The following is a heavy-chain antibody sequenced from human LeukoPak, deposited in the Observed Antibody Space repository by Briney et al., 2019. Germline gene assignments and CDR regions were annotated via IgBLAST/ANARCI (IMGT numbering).Heavy chain of an antibody. CDR2: ISYDGSNK. CDR1: GXTFSSYG. D-gene: IGHD1-26*01. CDR3: ARDELPGSYFDY. Sequence: PGGSLRLSCAASGXTFSSYGVHWVRQAPGKGLEWVAVISYDGSNKYYADSVKGRFTISRDNSKNTLYLQMNSLRAEDTAVYYCARDELPGSYFDYWGQGTLVTVSS. J-gene: IGHJ4*02. V-gene: IGHV3-30*03.